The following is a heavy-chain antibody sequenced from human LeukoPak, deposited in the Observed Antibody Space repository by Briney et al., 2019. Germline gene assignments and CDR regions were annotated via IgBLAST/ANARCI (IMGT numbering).Heavy chain of an antibody. Sequence: GASVKVSCKVSGYTLTELSMHWVRQAPGKGLEWMGGFDPEDGETIYAQKFQGRVTMTEDTSTDTAYMELSSLRSEDMAVYYCAIRYFDWLLGSWFDPWGQGTLVTVSS. CDR3: AIRYFDWLLGSWFDP. V-gene: IGHV1-24*01. CDR1: GYTLTELS. D-gene: IGHD3-9*01. CDR2: FDPEDGET. J-gene: IGHJ5*02.